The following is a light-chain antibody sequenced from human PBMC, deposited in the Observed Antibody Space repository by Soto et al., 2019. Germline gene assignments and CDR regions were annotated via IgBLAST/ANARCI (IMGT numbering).Light chain of an antibody. Sequence: QSVLTRPASVSGSPGQSTTISCTGTSSDVGGYNYVSWYQQHPGKAPKLMIYDVSNRPSGVSNRFSGSKSGNTASLPISGLQAEDEADYYCSSYTSSSPYVFGTGTKVTVL. CDR3: SSYTSSSPYV. J-gene: IGLJ1*01. V-gene: IGLV2-14*01. CDR1: SSDVGGYNY. CDR2: DVS.